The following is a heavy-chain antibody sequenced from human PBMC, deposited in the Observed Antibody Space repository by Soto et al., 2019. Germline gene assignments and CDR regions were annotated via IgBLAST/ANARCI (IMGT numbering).Heavy chain of an antibody. Sequence: GGSLRLSCAASGFTFSNYWMHWVRQAPGKGLVWVSRINSDGRSTSYADSVKGRFTISRDNAKNTLYLQMNSLRAEDTAVYYCASYYGSGSYWPTYWGQGTLVTVSS. CDR2: INSDGRST. CDR1: GFTFSNYW. V-gene: IGHV3-74*01. J-gene: IGHJ4*02. CDR3: ASYYGSGSYWPTY. D-gene: IGHD3-10*01.